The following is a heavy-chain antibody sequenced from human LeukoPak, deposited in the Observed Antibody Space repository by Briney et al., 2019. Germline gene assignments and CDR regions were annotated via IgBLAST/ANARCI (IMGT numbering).Heavy chain of an antibody. CDR2: IRSTGDST. V-gene: IGHV3-64*01. D-gene: IGHD3-10*01. CDR1: GFTFSNFA. Sequence: GGSLRLSCAASGFTFSNFAIHWVRQAPGKGLEFVSGIRSTGDSTYYANSAKGRFTISRDNSKNTLYLQMVSLRAEDMAVYYCAKTGDYYGSGSYVDYWGQGTLVTVSS. CDR3: AKTGDYYGSGSYVDY. J-gene: IGHJ4*02.